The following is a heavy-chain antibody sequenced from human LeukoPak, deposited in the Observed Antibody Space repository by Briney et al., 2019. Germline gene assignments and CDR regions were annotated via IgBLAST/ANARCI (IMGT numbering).Heavy chain of an antibody. D-gene: IGHD1-26*01. J-gene: IGHJ4*02. CDR2: SHKSGSA. V-gene: IGHV4-59*12. CDR3: ARRSRGSVGATTEDY. Sequence: SETLSLTCTVSGASISSDYWTWIRQPPGKGLEWIGCSHKSGSAHYSPSLRSRVTISVDTSKNQFSLKLSSVTAADTAVYYCARRSRGSVGATTEDYWGQGTLVTVSS. CDR1: GASISSDY.